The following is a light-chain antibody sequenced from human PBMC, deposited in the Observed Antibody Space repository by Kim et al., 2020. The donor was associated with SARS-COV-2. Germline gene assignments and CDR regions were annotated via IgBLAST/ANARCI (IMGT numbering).Light chain of an antibody. J-gene: IGLJ3*02. CDR3: YSYTSSSTWV. V-gene: IGLV2-14*03. CDR1: TSDVGGYNY. Sequence: GQSIPISCTGTTSDVGGYNYVSWYQQHPGKAPQLMIYDVTKRPSGVSDRFSGSKSDNTASLTISGLQAEDEADYYCYSYTSSSTWVFGGGTQLTVL. CDR2: DVT.